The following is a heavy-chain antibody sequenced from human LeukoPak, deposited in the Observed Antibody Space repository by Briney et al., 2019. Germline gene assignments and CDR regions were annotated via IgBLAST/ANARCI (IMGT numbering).Heavy chain of an antibody. J-gene: IGHJ4*02. V-gene: IGHV4-39*01. CDR1: GGSISSSSYY. D-gene: IGHD3-3*01. Sequence: PSETLSLTCTVSGGSISSSSYYWGWIRQPPGKGLEWIGSVYYIGSTYYNPSLKSRVTISVDTSKNQFSLRLSSVTAADTAVYYCAAYDWRSIWGQGTLVTVSS. CDR3: AAYDWRSI. CDR2: VYYIGST.